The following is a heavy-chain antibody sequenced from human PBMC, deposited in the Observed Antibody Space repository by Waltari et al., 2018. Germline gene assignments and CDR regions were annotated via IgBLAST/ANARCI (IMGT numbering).Heavy chain of an antibody. J-gene: IGHJ4*02. Sequence: QVQLQESGPGLVKPSETLSLTCTVSGGSISSHYWSWIRQPPGKGLEWSGYIYYSGSTNYNPSLKSRVTISVDTSKNQFSLKLSSVTAADTAVYYCARCPYGDYVLDYWGQGTLVTVSS. CDR1: GGSISSHY. V-gene: IGHV4-59*11. CDR2: IYYSGST. D-gene: IGHD4-17*01. CDR3: ARCPYGDYVLDY.